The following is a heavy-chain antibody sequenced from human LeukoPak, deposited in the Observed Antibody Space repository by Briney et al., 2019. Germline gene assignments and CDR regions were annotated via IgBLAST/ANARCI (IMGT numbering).Heavy chain of an antibody. CDR2: IGGGGGT. J-gene: IGHJ4*02. CDR1: GGSFSGYY. Sequence: PSETLSLTCAVYGGSFSGYYWSWIRQAPGKGLEWVSTIGGGGGTYFADSVKGRFTISRDNSKNMLYLQMNTLRVEDTAIYYCAKRSIKSAHFFDYWGQGTLVTVSS. V-gene: IGHV3-23*01. CDR3: AKRSIKSAHFFDY. D-gene: IGHD6-6*01.